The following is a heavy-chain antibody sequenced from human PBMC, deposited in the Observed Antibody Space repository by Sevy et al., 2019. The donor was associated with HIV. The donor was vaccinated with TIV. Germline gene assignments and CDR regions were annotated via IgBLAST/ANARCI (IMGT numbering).Heavy chain of an antibody. V-gene: IGHV3-30*02. J-gene: IGHJ6*02. CDR1: GFTFSSYG. Sequence: GGSLRLSCAASGFTFSSYGMHWVRQAPGKGLEWVAFIRYDGSNKYYADSVKGRFTISRDNSKNTLYLKMNSLRAEDTAVYYCAKAGYCSSTSCYLVVYYYYGMDVWGQGTTVTVSS. CDR2: IRYDGSNK. D-gene: IGHD2-2*03. CDR3: AKAGYCSSTSCYLVVYYYYGMDV.